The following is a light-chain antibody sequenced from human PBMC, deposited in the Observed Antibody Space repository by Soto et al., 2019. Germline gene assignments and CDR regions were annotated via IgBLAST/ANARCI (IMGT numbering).Light chain of an antibody. CDR1: EGINIY. Sequence: DIQMTQSPPSLSASVGDRVTIICRASEGINIYLAWFQQKPGKAPKSLIYGATSLQRGVPSRFSCSGGDTDFSLTDSRLQPEDSATDYCQQYQRYPPSFGGGTKVEIK. CDR3: QQYQRYPPS. J-gene: IGKJ4*01. V-gene: IGKV1-16*01. CDR2: GAT.